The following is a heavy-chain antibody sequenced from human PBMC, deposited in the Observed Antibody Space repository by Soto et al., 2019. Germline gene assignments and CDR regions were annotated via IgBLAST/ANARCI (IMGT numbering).Heavy chain of an antibody. J-gene: IGHJ4*02. V-gene: IGHV4-4*02. D-gene: IGHD6-25*01. CDR1: SGSISSGNW. CDR3: ARVFSSGSGWMYYFDF. CDR2: IYYTGAT. Sequence: QVQLQESGPGLVESSGTLSLTCEVSSGSISSGNWWSWVRQPPGKGLEWIGEIYYTGATNYNPSLKSRVTMTIAKSKDQFSLNLRSATAADTAVYYCARVFSSGSGWMYYFDFWGQGILVSVSS.